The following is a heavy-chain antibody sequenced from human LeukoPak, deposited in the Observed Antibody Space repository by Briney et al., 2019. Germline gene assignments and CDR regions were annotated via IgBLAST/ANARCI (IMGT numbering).Heavy chain of an antibody. Sequence: GSSVKVSCKASGGTFSSYAISWVRQAPGQGLEWMGGIIPIFGTANYAQKFQGRVTITADESTSTAHMELSSLRSEDTAVYYCAVGYCSSTSCYDSPNYYYYYGMDVWGQGTTVTVSS. V-gene: IGHV1-69*01. J-gene: IGHJ6*02. CDR2: IIPIFGTA. CDR1: GGTFSSYA. D-gene: IGHD2-2*03. CDR3: AVGYCSSTSCYDSPNYYYYYGMDV.